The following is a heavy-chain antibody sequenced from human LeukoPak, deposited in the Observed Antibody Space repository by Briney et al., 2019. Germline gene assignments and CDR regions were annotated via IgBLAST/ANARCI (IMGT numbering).Heavy chain of an antibody. V-gene: IGHV3-33*01. Sequence: GGSLRLSCAASGFTFSQFGMHWVRQAPGKGLEWVAIIWYDGSEKFYGDSVKGRFTISRDNSKNTLYLQMNSLRAEDTAVYYCARDKIRLASGWYPPYYFDYWGQGTLVTVSS. CDR3: ARDKIRLASGWYPPYYFDY. D-gene: IGHD6-19*01. J-gene: IGHJ4*02. CDR1: GFTFSQFG. CDR2: IWYDGSEK.